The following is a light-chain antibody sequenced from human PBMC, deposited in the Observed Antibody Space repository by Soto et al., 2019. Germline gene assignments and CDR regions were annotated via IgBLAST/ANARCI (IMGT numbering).Light chain of an antibody. Sequence: VLTQSPDPLSLSPGERATLSCRASQSVSSNYLAWYQQKPGQAPRLLIYGASTRATGIPDRLSGSGSGTAFTLTISRLEPEDFAVYYCQQYGSSSYTFGQGTRLEIK. CDR1: QSVSSNY. CDR2: GAS. J-gene: IGKJ2*01. CDR3: QQYGSSSYT. V-gene: IGKV3-20*01.